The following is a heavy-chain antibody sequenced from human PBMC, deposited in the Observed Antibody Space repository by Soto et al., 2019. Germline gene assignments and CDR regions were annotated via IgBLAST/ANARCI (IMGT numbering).Heavy chain of an antibody. Sequence: QVQLVQSEAEVREPGASVKVSCKASGYIFINYGISWMRQAPGQGLEWMGWISPYNSNTHYAQNLLGRVTVTRDTSTCTAYMELRSLRSDDTAVYYCARTGGDCTQSVCYDYWGQGTLVTVSS. V-gene: IGHV1-18*01. CDR2: ISPYNSNT. CDR1: GYIFINYG. J-gene: IGHJ4*02. CDR3: ARTGGDCTQSVCYDY. D-gene: IGHD2-8*01.